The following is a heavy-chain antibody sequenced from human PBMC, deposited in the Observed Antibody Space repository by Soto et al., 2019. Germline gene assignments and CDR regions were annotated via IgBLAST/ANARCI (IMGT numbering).Heavy chain of an antibody. V-gene: IGHV3-49*03. CDR1: GVTLGVYA. CDR3: TRDPESYSVYYYFDY. Sequence: GGAARLSFAASGVTLGVYAMSRFRQAPGKGLEWVGFIRSKANGGTKEYPASVKGRFTISRDDSKSMAYLQMNSLKTEDTALYYCTRDPESYSVYYYFDYWGKGTPVTVSS. J-gene: IGHJ4*02. CDR2: IRSKANGGTK. D-gene: IGHD1-26*01.